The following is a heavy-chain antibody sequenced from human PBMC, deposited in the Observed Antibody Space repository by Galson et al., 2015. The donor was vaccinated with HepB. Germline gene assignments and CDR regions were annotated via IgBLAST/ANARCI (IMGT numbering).Heavy chain of an antibody. D-gene: IGHD2-2*01. CDR3: ARDRGVVVPAAIHYYYYYMDV. Sequence: SVKVSCKASGYTFTSYAMHWVRQAPGQRLEWMGWINAGNGNTKYSQKFQGRVTITRDTSASTAYMELSSLRSEDTAVYYCARDRGVVVPAAIHYYYYYMDVWGKGTTVTVSS. V-gene: IGHV1-3*01. CDR2: INAGNGNT. J-gene: IGHJ6*03. CDR1: GYTFTSYA.